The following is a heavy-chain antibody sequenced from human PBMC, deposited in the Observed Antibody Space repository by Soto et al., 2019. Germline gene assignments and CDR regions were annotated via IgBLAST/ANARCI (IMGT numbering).Heavy chain of an antibody. Sequence: QVQLVQSGAEVKKPGASVKVSCKASGYTFTSYYMHWVRQAPGQGLEWMGIINPSGGSTSYAQKFQXXVXMSXDTSTSTVYMELSSLRSEDTAVYYCARELQGRFDPWGQGTLVTVSS. J-gene: IGHJ5*02. CDR2: INPSGGST. CDR3: ARELQGRFDP. D-gene: IGHD2-21*01. CDR1: GYTFTSYY. V-gene: IGHV1-46*03.